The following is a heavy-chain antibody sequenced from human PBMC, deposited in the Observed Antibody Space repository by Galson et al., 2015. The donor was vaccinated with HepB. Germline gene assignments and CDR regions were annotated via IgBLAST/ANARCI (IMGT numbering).Heavy chain of an antibody. V-gene: IGHV3-30*04. J-gene: IGHJ4*02. CDR2: VSFGGNNI. CDR3: AKDGGSGLRYLEWVVGGNYFDH. CDR1: GFTFSDHA. D-gene: IGHD3-3*01. Sequence: SLRLSCAASGFTFSDHAMHWVRQAPGKGLEWVAVVSFGGNNIYYADSVKGRFTVSRENSKNMLYLQMNSLRLEDTAIYYCAKDGGSGLRYLEWVVGGNYFDHWGQGSLVTVSS.